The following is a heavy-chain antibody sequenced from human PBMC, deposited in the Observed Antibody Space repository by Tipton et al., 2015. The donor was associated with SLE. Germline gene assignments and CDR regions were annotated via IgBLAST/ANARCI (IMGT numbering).Heavy chain of an antibody. D-gene: IGHD3-10*01. V-gene: IGHV4-39*07. CDR2: IYSSGST. CDR1: GGSISSSSYY. CDR3: ARTPGSWGSAVWLDS. J-gene: IGHJ5*01. Sequence: GLVKPSETLSLTCTVSGGSISSSSYYWGWIRQPPGKGLEWIGSIYSSGSTYYNPSLKSRVTISVDTSKHQFSLNLRSVTTVDTAFYYCARTPGSWGSAVWLDSWGRGILVTVSS.